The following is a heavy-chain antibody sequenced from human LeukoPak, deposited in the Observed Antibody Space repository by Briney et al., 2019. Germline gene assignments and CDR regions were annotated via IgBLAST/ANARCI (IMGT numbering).Heavy chain of an antibody. Sequence: PSETLPLTCAVYGGSFSGYYWSWIRQPPGKGLEWIGEINHSGSTNYNPSLKSRVTISVDTSKNQFSLKLSSVTAADTAVYYCARGSMVRGVISAFDPWGQGTLVTVSS. J-gene: IGHJ5*02. CDR2: INHSGST. V-gene: IGHV4-34*01. D-gene: IGHD3-10*01. CDR1: GGSFSGYY. CDR3: ARGSMVRGVISAFDP.